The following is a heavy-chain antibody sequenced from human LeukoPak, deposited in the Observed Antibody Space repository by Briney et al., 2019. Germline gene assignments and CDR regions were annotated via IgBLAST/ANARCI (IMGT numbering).Heavy chain of an antibody. J-gene: IGHJ4*02. V-gene: IGHV1-2*02. CDR1: GYTFTGYY. Sequence: ASAKVSCKASGYTFTGYYTHGVRQAPGQGREGMGWINPNSGGTNYAQKFQGRVTMTRDTSISTAYMELSRLRSDDTAVYYCARDPGAAAAGMDGFDYWGQGTLVTVSS. CDR3: ARDPGAAAAGMDGFDY. CDR2: INPNSGGT. D-gene: IGHD6-13*01.